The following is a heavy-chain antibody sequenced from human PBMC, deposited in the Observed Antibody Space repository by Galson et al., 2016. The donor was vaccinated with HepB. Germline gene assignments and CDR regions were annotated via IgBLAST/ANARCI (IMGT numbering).Heavy chain of an antibody. J-gene: IGHJ4*02. CDR3: AKDALITLVRGVIMSYFDC. Sequence: SLRLSCAASGFTFSSYGMHWVRQASGKGLEWVAVISNDGSNKDYADSVKGRFTISRDNSKNTLYLQMNSLRPEDTAVYYCAKDALITLVRGVIMSYFDCWGQGALVTVSS. CDR1: GFTFSSYG. CDR2: ISNDGSNK. V-gene: IGHV3-30*18. D-gene: IGHD3-10*01.